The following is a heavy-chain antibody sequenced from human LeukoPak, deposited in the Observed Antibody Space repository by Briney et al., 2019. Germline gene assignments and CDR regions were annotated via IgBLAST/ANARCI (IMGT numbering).Heavy chain of an antibody. D-gene: IGHD6-13*01. CDR1: GFTYSHNG. V-gene: IGHV3-30*02. CDR2: IQYDGNTI. CDR3: ARVTPIKYSSSWSDY. Sequence: GGSLRLSCVASGFTYSHNGMHWVRQAPGKGLEWVAFIQYDGNTIFYADSVKGRFTISRDNAKNSLYLQMNSLRAEDTAVYYCARVTPIKYSSSWSDYWGQGTLVTVSS. J-gene: IGHJ4*02.